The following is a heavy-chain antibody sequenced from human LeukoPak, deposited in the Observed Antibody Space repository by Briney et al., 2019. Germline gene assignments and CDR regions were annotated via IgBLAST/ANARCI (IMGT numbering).Heavy chain of an antibody. V-gene: IGHV4-59*12. D-gene: IGHD3-3*01. CDR3: ARGLLRLPWAFDY. J-gene: IGHJ4*02. CDR1: GGSISNYY. Sequence: SETLSLTCTVSGGSISNYYWSWIRQPPGKGLEWIGYIYYSGSTTYNPSLKSRVTISVDTSKNQFSLKLSSVTAADTAVHYCARGLLRLPWAFDYWGQGTLVTVSS. CDR2: IYYSGST.